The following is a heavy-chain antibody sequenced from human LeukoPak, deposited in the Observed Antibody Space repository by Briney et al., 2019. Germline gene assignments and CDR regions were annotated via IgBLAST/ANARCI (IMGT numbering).Heavy chain of an antibody. Sequence: SETLSLTCTVSGASIYSYYWTWIRQLPGKGLEWIGHIYSSGSTNYNPSLKSRVTISVDGSKNYFSLKLNSVTAADTAVYYCARVVGGAARLSYFDYWGQGTLVTVSS. CDR1: GASIYSYY. CDR2: IYSSGST. J-gene: IGHJ4*02. V-gene: IGHV4-59*01. CDR3: ARVVGGAARLSYFDY. D-gene: IGHD6-6*01.